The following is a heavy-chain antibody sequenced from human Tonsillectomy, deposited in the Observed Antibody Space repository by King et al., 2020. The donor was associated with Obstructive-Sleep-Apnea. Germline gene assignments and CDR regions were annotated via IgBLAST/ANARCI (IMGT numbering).Heavy chain of an antibody. Sequence: VQLVESGGGLVQPGGSLRLSCAASGITFSSYAMSWVRQAPGKGLEWVSAISGSGGSTYYADSVKGRLTISRDNSKNTLHLQMNSLRAEDTAVYYCAKGTEDYDSSGFDYWGQGTLVTVSS. CDR1: GITFSSYA. CDR2: ISGSGGST. J-gene: IGHJ4*02. D-gene: IGHD3-22*01. CDR3: AKGTEDYDSSGFDY. V-gene: IGHV3-23*04.